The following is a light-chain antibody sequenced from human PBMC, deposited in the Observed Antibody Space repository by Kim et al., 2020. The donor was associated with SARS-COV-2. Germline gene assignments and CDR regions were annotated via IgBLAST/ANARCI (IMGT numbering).Light chain of an antibody. V-gene: IGKV2-30*01. CDR2: KVS. J-gene: IGKJ1*01. CDR1: QSLVYNDGQTY. CDR3: MQGTQWPWT. Sequence: DVVLTQSPLSLPVTLGQPASISCRSSQSLVYNDGQTYLTWFHQGPGQSPRRLLYKVSIRDSGVPDRFSGSGSGTDFTLKISRVEAEDVGVFFCMQGTQWPWTFGQGTKVDIK.